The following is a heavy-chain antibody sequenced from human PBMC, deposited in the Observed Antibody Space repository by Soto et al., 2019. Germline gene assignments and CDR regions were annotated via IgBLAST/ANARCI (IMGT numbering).Heavy chain of an antibody. CDR3: ARDRGSYALDY. Sequence: QVQLVQSGAEVKKPGASVKVSCKASGYTFTSYGISWVRQAPGQGLEWMGWISAYNGNTNYAQILQGRVTMTTATSTSKAYTELRSLRSDDTAVYYCARDRGSYALDYWGQGTLVTVSS. CDR2: ISAYNGNT. D-gene: IGHD1-26*01. CDR1: GYTFTSYG. V-gene: IGHV1-18*01. J-gene: IGHJ4*02.